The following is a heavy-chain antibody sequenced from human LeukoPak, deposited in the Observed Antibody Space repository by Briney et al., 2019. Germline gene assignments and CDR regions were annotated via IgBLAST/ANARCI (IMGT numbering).Heavy chain of an antibody. V-gene: IGHV4-31*03. CDR2: IYYSGST. CDR3: ARDRDSYGYFDY. D-gene: IGHD5-18*01. Sequence: SQTLSLTCTVSGGSISSGGYYWSWIRQHPGKDLEWIGYIYYSGSTYYNPSLKSRVTISVDTSKNQFSLKLSSVTAADTAVYYCARDRDSYGYFDYWGQGTLVTVSS. J-gene: IGHJ4*02. CDR1: GGSISSGGYY.